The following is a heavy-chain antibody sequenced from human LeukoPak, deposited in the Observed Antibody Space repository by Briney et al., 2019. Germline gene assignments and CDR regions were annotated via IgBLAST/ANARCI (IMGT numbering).Heavy chain of an antibody. V-gene: IGHV4-34*01. CDR1: GGSFSGYY. D-gene: IGHD3-22*01. CDR2: INHSGST. J-gene: IGHJ4*02. CDR3: ASIPYYYDSSGYSQGY. Sequence: SETLSLTCAVYGGSFSGYYWSWIRQPPGKGLEWIGEINHSGSTNYNPSLKSRVTISVDTSKNQFSLKLSSVTAADTAVYYCASIPYYYDSSGYSQGYWGQGTLVTVSS.